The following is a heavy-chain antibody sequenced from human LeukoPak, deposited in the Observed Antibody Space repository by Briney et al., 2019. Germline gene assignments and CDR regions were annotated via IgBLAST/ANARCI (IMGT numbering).Heavy chain of an antibody. Sequence: SETLSLTCTVSGGSISSYYWSWIRQPAGKGLEWIGRIYISGSGSTNYNPALKSLVTMSVDTSKNQFSLKLSSVTAADTAVYYCARDKRVAVAGTYIYYYYMDVWGNGTTVTISS. J-gene: IGHJ6*03. D-gene: IGHD6-19*01. CDR3: ARDKRVAVAGTYIYYYYMDV. CDR1: GGSISSYY. CDR2: IYISGSGST. V-gene: IGHV4-4*07.